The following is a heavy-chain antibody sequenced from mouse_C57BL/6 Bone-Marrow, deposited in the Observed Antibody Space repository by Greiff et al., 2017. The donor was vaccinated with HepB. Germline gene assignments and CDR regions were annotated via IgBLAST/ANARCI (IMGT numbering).Heavy chain of an antibody. J-gene: IGHJ1*03. V-gene: IGHV1-7*01. CDR1: GYTFTSYW. CDR3: ARWIYDDYDRSWYFDV. D-gene: IGHD2-4*01. CDR2: INPSSGYT. Sequence: VQLQQSGAELAKPGASVKLSCKASGYTFTSYWMHWVKQRPGKGLEWIGYINPSSGYTKYNQKFKDKATLTADKSSSTAYMQLSSLTYEDSAVYYCARWIYDDYDRSWYFDVWGTGTTATVSS.